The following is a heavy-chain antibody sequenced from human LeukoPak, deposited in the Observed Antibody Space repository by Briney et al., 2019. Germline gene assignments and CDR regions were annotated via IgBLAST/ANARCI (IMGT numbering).Heavy chain of an antibody. V-gene: IGHV3-20*04. CDR2: INWNGVIR. CDR3: ARTQYSGSYGGADY. Sequence: GGSLTLSCAASGFKFDGYGMTWVRQAPGKGLECVSGINWNGVIRDYADSVKGRFPISRDNAKNSLYLQINSLSVEDTAFYYCARTQYSGSYGGADYWGQGTQIIVSS. CDR1: GFKFDGYG. J-gene: IGHJ4*02. D-gene: IGHD1-26*01.